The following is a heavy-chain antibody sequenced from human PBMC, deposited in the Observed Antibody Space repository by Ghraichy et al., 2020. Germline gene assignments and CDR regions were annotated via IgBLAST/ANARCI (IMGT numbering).Heavy chain of an antibody. J-gene: IGHJ4*02. D-gene: IGHD6-19*01. CDR1: GFTFSSYW. CDR3: ARDLGSGWYFDY. V-gene: IGHV3-7*01. Sequence: GGSLRLSCAAAGFTFSSYWMSWVRQAPGKGLEWVANIKKDGSEKYYVDSVKSRFTISRDNAKNSLYLQMNSLRAEDTAVYYCARDLGSGWYFDYWGQGTLVTLSS. CDR2: IKKDGSEK.